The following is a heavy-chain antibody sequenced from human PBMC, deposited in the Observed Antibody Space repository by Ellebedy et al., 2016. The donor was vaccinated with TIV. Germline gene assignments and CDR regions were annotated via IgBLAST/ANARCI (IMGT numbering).Heavy chain of an antibody. V-gene: IGHV3-23*01. CDR2: VSGSGGTT. Sequence: GESLKISCAASGFTFSSYAMSWVRQAPGKGLEWVSAVSGSGGTTYYADSVKGRFTISRDDRKSLLYLDMSSLTADDTAVYYCTRGGAYSSWYWRNWGQGTRVTVSS. J-gene: IGHJ4*02. CDR1: GFTFSSYA. D-gene: IGHD6-13*01. CDR3: TRGGAYSSWYWRN.